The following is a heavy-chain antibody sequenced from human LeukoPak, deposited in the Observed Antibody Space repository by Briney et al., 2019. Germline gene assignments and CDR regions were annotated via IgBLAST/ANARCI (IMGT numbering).Heavy chain of an antibody. Sequence: GGSLRPASSPDTWTLTPVPIRSVRQAPGKGLEWVSAISGSGGSTYYADSVKGRFTISRDNSKNTLYLQMNSLRAQDTAVFYFDGDCVMFRDYDLCVDYCGQGTLVTVSS. CDR1: TWTLTPVP. D-gene: IGHD4-17*01. CDR2: ISGSGGST. V-gene: IGHV3-23*01. CDR3: DGDCVMFRDYDLCVDY. J-gene: IGHJ4*02.